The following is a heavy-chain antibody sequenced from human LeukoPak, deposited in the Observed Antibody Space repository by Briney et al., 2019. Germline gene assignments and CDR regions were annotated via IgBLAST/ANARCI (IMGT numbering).Heavy chain of an antibody. D-gene: IGHD4-17*01. CDR3: ARQLYGSDY. V-gene: IGHV4-39*01. J-gene: IGHJ4*02. CDR1: GGSISSSSYY. CDR2: IYYSGST. Sequence: PSETLSLTCTVSGGSISSSSYYWGWIRQPPGKGLEWIGSIYYSGSTYYNPSLKSRVTISVDTSKNQFSLKLSSVTAADTAVYYCARQLYGSDYWGQGTLVTVSS.